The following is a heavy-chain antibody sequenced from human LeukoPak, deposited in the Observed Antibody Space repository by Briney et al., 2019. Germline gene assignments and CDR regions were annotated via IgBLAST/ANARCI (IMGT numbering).Heavy chain of an antibody. D-gene: IGHD3-10*01. J-gene: IGHJ4*02. CDR1: GFTVSSNY. Sequence: GGSLRLSCAASGFTVSSNYMSWVRQAPGKGLEWVSVIYSGGSTYYADSVKGRFTISRDNSKNTLYLQMNSLRAEDKAVYYCARDLRGSGSYSFDYWGQGTLVTVSS. CDR2: IYSGGST. V-gene: IGHV3-53*01. CDR3: ARDLRGSGSYSFDY.